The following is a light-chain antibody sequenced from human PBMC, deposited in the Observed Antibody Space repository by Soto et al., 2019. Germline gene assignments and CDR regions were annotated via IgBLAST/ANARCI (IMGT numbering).Light chain of an antibody. CDR3: QQYGASPWT. CDR1: QSISSSY. CDR2: DTS. Sequence: EIVLTQSPGTLSLSPGEGGTLSCRASQSISSSYLAWYQQKPGQSPRLLIYDTSTRATGIPDRFSGSGSGTDFTLTISRLEPEDFAVYHCQQYGASPWTFGQGTKVEVK. J-gene: IGKJ1*01. V-gene: IGKV3-20*01.